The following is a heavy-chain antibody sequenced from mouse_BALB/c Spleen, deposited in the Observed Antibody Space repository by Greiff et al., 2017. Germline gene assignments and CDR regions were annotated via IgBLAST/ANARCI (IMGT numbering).Heavy chain of an antibody. J-gene: IGHJ1*01. D-gene: IGHD2-14*01. CDR2: ISDGGSYT. V-gene: IGHV5-4*02. CDR1: GFTFSDYY. CDR3: ARPYDFYWYFDV. Sequence: EVQLMESGGGLVKPGGSLKLSCAASGFTFSDYYMYWVRQTPEKRLEWVATISDGGSYTYYPDSVKGRFTISRDNAKNNLYLQMSSLKSEDTAMYYCARPYDFYWYFDVWGAGTTVTVSS.